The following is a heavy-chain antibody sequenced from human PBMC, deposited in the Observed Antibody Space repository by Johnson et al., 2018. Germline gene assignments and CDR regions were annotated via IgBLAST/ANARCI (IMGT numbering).Heavy chain of an antibody. V-gene: IGHV3-30*04. CDR2: ISYDGSKK. D-gene: IGHD2-21*01. CDR3: AKDLFGILPYAFEI. Sequence: VQLVESGGGVVQPGRSLRLSCAASGFTFSSYAMHWVRQAPGKGLEWVAVISYDGSKKYYVDPVKGRFTISRDNAKNTLYLQMNSLRAEDTAVYSCAKDLFGILPYAFEIWGQGTSVTVSS. CDR1: GFTFSSYA. J-gene: IGHJ3*02.